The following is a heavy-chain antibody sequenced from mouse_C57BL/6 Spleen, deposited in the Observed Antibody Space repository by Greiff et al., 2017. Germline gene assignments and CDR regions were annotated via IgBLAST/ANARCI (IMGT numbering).Heavy chain of an antibody. Sequence: QVQLKESGPGLVAPSQSLSITCTVSGFSLTSYGVHWVRQPPGKGLEWLVVIWSNGSTTYNSALKSRLSISKDNSKSQVFLKMNRLQTDDTAMYYCARTGTPFYAMDYWGQGTSVTVSS. CDR2: IWSNGST. CDR3: ARTGTPFYAMDY. CDR1: GFSLTSYG. D-gene: IGHD4-1*01. V-gene: IGHV2-6*03. J-gene: IGHJ4*01.